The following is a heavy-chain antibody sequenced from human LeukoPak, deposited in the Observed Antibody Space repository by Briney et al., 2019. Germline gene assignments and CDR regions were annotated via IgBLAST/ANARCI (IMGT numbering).Heavy chain of an antibody. D-gene: IGHD1-26*01. CDR2: ISPNNGAT. Sequence: ASVKVSCKSSGYTFTTYYIHWVRQAPGQGLEWMGWISPNNGATVFAQTFQGRLSMTRDTSITTVYMELNRLTSDDTAVYYCARGSGTYFPFDYWGQGTLLTVSP. CDR3: ARGSGTYFPFDY. V-gene: IGHV1-2*02. CDR1: GYTFTTYY. J-gene: IGHJ4*02.